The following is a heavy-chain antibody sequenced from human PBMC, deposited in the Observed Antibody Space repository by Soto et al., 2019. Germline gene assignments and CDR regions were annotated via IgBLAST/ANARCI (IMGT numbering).Heavy chain of an antibody. CDR1: GFTFSSYA. CDR3: AKDKEAATGVPNIHLFDY. V-gene: IGHV3-23*01. Sequence: PGGSLKLSCAASGFTFSSYAMSWVRQAPGKGLEWVSAISGSGGSTYYADSVKGRFTISRDNSKNTLYLQMNSLRAEDTAVYYCAKDKEAATGVPNIHLFDYWAQGTLVTVSS. CDR2: ISGSGGST. D-gene: IGHD6-25*01. J-gene: IGHJ4*02.